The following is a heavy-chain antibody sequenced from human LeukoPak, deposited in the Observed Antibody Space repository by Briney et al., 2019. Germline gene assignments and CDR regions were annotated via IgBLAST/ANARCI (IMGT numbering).Heavy chain of an antibody. Sequence: ASVKVSCKASGGTFRSYAISWVRQAPGQGLEWMGGIIPIFGTANYAQKFQGRVTITADESTSTAYMELSSLRSEDTAVYYCARVRRDLDYFDYWGQGTLVTVSS. CDR1: GGTFRSYA. J-gene: IGHJ4*02. CDR2: IIPIFGTA. CDR3: ARVRRDLDYFDY. V-gene: IGHV1-69*13.